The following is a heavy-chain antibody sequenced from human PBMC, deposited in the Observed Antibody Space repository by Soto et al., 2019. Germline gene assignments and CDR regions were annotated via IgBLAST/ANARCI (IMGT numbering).Heavy chain of an antibody. V-gene: IGHV3-30*18. CDR1: GFTFSNYG. Sequence: PGGSLRLSCAASGFTFSNYGINWVRQAPGKGLEWLAVVSFDERTMYYAESVRGRCTLSRDNSKNTVNLQMDGLRAEDSALYYCAKSSGTFRSAMITGFDTWGQGTLVTVSS. J-gene: IGHJ4*02. D-gene: IGHD3-16*01. CDR3: AKSSGTFRSAMITGFDT. CDR2: VSFDERTM.